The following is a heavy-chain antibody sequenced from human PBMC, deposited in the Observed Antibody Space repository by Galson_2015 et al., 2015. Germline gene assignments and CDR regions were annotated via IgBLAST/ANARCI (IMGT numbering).Heavy chain of an antibody. V-gene: IGHV4-39*02. J-gene: IGHJ5*02. Sequence: SETLSLTCTVSGGSISSGSYYWGWIRQPPGKGLEWIGSIYYSGSTYYNPSLKSRVTISVDTSKNHFSLKLSSVTAADTAVCYCARRGYGDHGLFDPWGQGTLVTVSS. D-gene: IGHD4-17*01. CDR2: IYYSGST. CDR1: GGSISSGSYY. CDR3: ARRGYGDHGLFDP.